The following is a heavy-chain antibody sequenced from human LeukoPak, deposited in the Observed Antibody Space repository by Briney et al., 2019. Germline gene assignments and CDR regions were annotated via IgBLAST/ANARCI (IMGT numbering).Heavy chain of an antibody. CDR3: ASGRGYCSSTSCPNAFDI. Sequence: GGSLRLSCAASGFTVSSNYMSWVRQAPGKGLEWVSVIYGGGSTYYADSVKGRFTISRDNSKNTLYLQMNSLRAEDTAVCYCASGRGYCSSTSCPNAFDIWGQGTMVTVSS. J-gene: IGHJ3*02. D-gene: IGHD2-2*01. CDR1: GFTVSSNY. CDR2: IYGGGST. V-gene: IGHV3-66*02.